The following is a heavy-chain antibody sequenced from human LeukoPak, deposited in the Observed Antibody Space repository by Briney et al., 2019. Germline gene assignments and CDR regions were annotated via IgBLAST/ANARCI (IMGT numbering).Heavy chain of an antibody. CDR1: GFTVSSNY. CDR2: IYSGGST. CDR3: TTSSHYGDYYFDY. J-gene: IGHJ4*02. D-gene: IGHD4-17*01. Sequence: GGSLRLSCAASGFTVSSNYMSWVRQAPGKGLEWVSVIYSGGSTYYADSVKGRFTISRDNSKNTLYLQMNSLKTEDTAVYYCTTSSHYGDYYFDYWGQGTLVTVSS. V-gene: IGHV3-53*01.